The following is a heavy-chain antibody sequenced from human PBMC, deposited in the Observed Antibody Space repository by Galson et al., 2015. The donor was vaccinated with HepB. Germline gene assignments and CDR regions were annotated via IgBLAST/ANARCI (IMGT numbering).Heavy chain of an antibody. V-gene: IGHV3-30-3*01. Sequence: SLRLSCAASGFTFSSYAMHWVRQAPGKGLEWVAVISYDGSNKYYADSVKGRFTISRDNSKNTLYLQMNSLRAEDTAVYYCARDTLIDTGGTYGMDVWGQGALVTVSS. D-gene: IGHD5-18*01. CDR1: GFTFSSYA. CDR2: ISYDGSNK. J-gene: IGHJ6*02. CDR3: ARDTLIDTGGTYGMDV.